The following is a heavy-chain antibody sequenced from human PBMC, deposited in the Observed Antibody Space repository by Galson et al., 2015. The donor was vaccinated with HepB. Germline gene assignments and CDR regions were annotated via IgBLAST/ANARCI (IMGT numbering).Heavy chain of an antibody. D-gene: IGHD3-16*01. Sequence: ETLSLTCSVSGASISSSYWNWVRQPPGKGLEWIGYIDYSGNANYSPSLKSRVTMSVDTSRNQFSLKLSSVTAADTAVYYCASWQGAYFDYWGQGTLVTVSS. CDR3: ASWQGAYFDY. V-gene: IGHV4-59*08. CDR2: IDYSGNA. CDR1: GASISSSY. J-gene: IGHJ4*02.